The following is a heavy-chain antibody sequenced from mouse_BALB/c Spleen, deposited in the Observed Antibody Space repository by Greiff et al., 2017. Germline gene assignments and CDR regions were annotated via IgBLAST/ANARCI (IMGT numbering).Heavy chain of an antibody. CDR2: INSNGGST. D-gene: IGHD3-3*01. CDR1: GFTFSSYG. Sequence: EVMLVESGGGLVQPGGSLKLSCAASGFTFSSYGMSWVRQTPDKRLELVATINSNGGSTYYPDSVKGRFTISRDNAKNTLYLQMSSLKSEDTAMYYCARVGALYYYAMDYWGQGTSVTVSS. J-gene: IGHJ4*01. CDR3: ARVGALYYYAMDY. V-gene: IGHV5-6-3*01.